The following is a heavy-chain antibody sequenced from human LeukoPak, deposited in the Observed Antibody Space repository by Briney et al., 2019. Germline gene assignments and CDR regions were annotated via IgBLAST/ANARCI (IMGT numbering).Heavy chain of an antibody. CDR1: GDSISHGTHY. J-gene: IGHJ5*02. V-gene: IGHV4-61*02. D-gene: IGHD6-6*01. CDR2: VYITGVT. Sequence: NPSQTLSRTCSVSGDSISHGTHYWSWIRQSAGQGLEWIGRVYITGVTNYNPSLKTRVTISVDPSLNQFSLNLTSVTPADTAVYYCAREFLASRRNWVDPWGQGTLVTVSS. CDR3: AREFLASRRNWVDP.